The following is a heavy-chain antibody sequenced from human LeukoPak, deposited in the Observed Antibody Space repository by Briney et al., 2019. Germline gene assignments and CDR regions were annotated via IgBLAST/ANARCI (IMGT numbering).Heavy chain of an antibody. V-gene: IGHV3-21*01. CDR2: ISSSSSYI. CDR1: GFTFSNYG. J-gene: IGHJ4*02. CDR3: ARDWFEGRPGPIDY. D-gene: IGHD3-10*01. Sequence: PGGSLRLSCAASGFTFSNYGMSWVRQAPGKGLEWVSSISSSSSYIYYADSVKGRFKISRDNAKNSLYLQMNSLRAEDTAVYYCARDWFEGRPGPIDYWGQGTLVTVSS.